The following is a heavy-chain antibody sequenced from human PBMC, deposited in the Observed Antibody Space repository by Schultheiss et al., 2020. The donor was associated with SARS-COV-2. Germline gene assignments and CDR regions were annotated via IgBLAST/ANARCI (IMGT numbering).Heavy chain of an antibody. CDR3: AREIYSYGYYYYYGMDV. J-gene: IGHJ6*02. CDR2: ISAYNGNT. V-gene: IGHV1-18*01. Sequence: ASVKVSCKASGYTFTSYGISWVRQAPGQGLEWMGWISAYNGNTNYAQNLQGRVTMTTDTSTSTAYMELSRLRSDDTAVYYCAREIYSYGYYYYYGMDVWGQGTTVTVSS. D-gene: IGHD5-18*01. CDR1: GYTFTSYG.